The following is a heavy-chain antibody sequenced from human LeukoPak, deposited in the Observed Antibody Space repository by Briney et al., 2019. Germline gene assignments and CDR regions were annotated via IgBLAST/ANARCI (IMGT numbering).Heavy chain of an antibody. CDR1: GGSISSYH. Sequence: SETLSLTCTVSGGSISSYHWSWIRQPPGKGREWIGYIYYGGSTNYNPSLKSRVTISVDTSKNQFSLKLSSVTAADTAVYYCARIPRGLDAFDIWGQGTMVTVSS. CDR2: IYYGGST. V-gene: IGHV4-59*01. D-gene: IGHD1-26*01. CDR3: ARIPRGLDAFDI. J-gene: IGHJ3*02.